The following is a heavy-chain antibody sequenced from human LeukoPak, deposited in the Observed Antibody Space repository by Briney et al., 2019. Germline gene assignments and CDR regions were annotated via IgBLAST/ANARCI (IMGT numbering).Heavy chain of an antibody. D-gene: IGHD6-19*01. J-gene: IGHJ4*02. CDR1: GFTFSSNW. CDR3: ARDGGQWLVPFDY. CDR2: IKQDGSEI. Sequence: PGGSLRLSCAVSGFTFSSNWMSWVRQAPGKGLEWVGNIKQDGSEIYYVDSVKGRFTISRDNAKNSLYLQMNSLRAEDTAVYYCARDGGQWLVPFDYWGQGTLVTVSS. V-gene: IGHV3-7*01.